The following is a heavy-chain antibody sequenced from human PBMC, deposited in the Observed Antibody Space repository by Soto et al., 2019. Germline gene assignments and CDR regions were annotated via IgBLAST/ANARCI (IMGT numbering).Heavy chain of an antibody. Sequence: SETLSLTCAVYGGSFSGYYWSWIRQPPGKGLEWIGEINHSGSTNYNPSLKSRVTISVDTSKNQFSLKLSSVTAADTAVYYCARLSMHEGYYYGSGSYYISYYYGMDVWGQGTTVTVSS. V-gene: IGHV4-34*01. J-gene: IGHJ6*02. D-gene: IGHD3-10*01. CDR1: GGSFSGYY. CDR3: ARLSMHEGYYYGSGSYYISYYYGMDV. CDR2: INHSGST.